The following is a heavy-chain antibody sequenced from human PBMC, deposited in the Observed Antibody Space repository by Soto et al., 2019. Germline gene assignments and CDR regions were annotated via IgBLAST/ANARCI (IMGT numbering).Heavy chain of an antibody. CDR3: AKARTDQSGTYFPFDY. CDR2: INNSGSRT. V-gene: IGHV3-23*01. J-gene: IGHJ4*02. CDR1: GFTFSSYG. D-gene: IGHD1-26*01. Sequence: EVQLLESGGGFVQPGGSLRLSCAASGFTFSSYGMSWVRQAPGKGLEWVSSINNSGSRTYHADSVKGRFTISRDNSKNTLYLQMNSLRAEDTAVYYCAKARTDQSGTYFPFDYWGQGTLVTV.